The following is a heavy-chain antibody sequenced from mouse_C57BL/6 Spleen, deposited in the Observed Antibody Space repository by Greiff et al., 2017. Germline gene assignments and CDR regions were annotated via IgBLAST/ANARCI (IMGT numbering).Heavy chain of an antibody. J-gene: IGHJ4*01. D-gene: IGHD2-3*01. V-gene: IGHV1-81*01. Sequence: QVQLKQSGAELARPGASVKLSCKASGYTFTSYGISWVKQRTGQGLEWIGEIYPRSGNTYYNEKFKGKATLTADKSSSTAYMELRSLTSEDSSVYFCARRDYDEAMDYWGQGTSVTVSS. CDR3: ARRDYDEAMDY. CDR2: IYPRSGNT. CDR1: GYTFTSYG.